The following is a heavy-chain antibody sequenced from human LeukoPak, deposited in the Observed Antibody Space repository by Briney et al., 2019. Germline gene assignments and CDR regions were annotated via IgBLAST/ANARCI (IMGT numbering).Heavy chain of an antibody. J-gene: IGHJ4*02. V-gene: IGHV3-23*01. D-gene: IGHD3-22*01. CDR1: GFTFSSYA. CDR2: ISGSGGST. Sequence: GGSLRLSCAASGFTFSSYAMSWVRQAPGKGLEWVSAISGSGGSTYYADSVKGRFTISRDNAKNSLYLQMNSLGAEDTAVYYCARVGYYYDISGYYHEDYWGQGALVTVSS. CDR3: ARVGYYYDISGYYHEDY.